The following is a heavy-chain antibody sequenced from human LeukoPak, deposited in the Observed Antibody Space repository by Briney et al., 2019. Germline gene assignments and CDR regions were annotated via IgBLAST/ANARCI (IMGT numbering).Heavy chain of an antibody. D-gene: IGHD3-10*01. CDR3: ATRKFGDYFFDH. J-gene: IGHJ4*02. Sequence: GASVKVSCKASGYTFTDYYMHWVQQAPGKGLEWMGRVDPEDGETIYAEKFQGRVTITADTSTDTAYMELSSLRSEDTAVYYCATRKFGDYFFDHWGQGTLVTVSS. CDR1: GYTFTDYY. CDR2: VDPEDGET. V-gene: IGHV1-69-2*01.